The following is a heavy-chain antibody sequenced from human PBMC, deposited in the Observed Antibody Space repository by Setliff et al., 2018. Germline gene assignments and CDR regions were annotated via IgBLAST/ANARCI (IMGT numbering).Heavy chain of an antibody. V-gene: IGHV4-59*01. CDR2: IYYSGST. CDR3: ARVIAVAGIVYFDY. J-gene: IGHJ4*02. CDR1: GGSISSYY. Sequence: SETLSLTCTVSGGSISSYYWSWIRQPPGKGLEWIGYIYYSGSTNYNPSLKSRVTISVDTSKNQFSLKLSSVTAADTAVYYCARVIAVAGIVYFDYWGQGTLVTVSS. D-gene: IGHD6-19*01.